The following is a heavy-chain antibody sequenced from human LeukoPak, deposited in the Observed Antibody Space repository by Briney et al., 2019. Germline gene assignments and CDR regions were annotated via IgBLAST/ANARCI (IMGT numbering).Heavy chain of an antibody. CDR3: ARSDYGSGSYYHASRPRHKNNWFDP. Sequence: PSGTLSLTCAVSGGSISSSNWWSWVRQPPGKGLEWIGEIYHSGSTNYNPSLKSRVTISVDKSKNQFSLKLSSVTAADTAVYYCARSDYGSGSYYHASRPRHKNNWFDPWGQGTLVTVSS. J-gene: IGHJ5*02. CDR2: IYHSGST. CDR1: GGSISSSNW. V-gene: IGHV4-4*02. D-gene: IGHD3-10*01.